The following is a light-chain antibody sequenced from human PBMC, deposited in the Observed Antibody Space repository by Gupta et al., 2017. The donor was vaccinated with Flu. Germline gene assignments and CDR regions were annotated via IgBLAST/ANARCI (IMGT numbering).Light chain of an antibody. Sequence: GPSDNVSDYNSGSLHQQPPDTPHNLLIEDVSRRPSRLPGRFAASKGSNTASLTISGLQAEDEADYCCCSYASSFGVFGGGTKLTVL. CDR2: DVS. J-gene: IGLJ3*02. V-gene: IGLV2-11*01. CDR1: SDNVSDYNS. CDR3: CSYASSFGV.